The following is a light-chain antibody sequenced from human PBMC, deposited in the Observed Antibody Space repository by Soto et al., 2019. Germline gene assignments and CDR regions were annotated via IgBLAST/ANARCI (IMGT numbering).Light chain of an antibody. J-gene: IGKJ1*01. CDR3: QHYNNWPPWT. V-gene: IGKV3-15*01. CDR2: DAS. CDR1: QSVSSN. Sequence: EIVMTQSPVTLSVSPGERATLSCRASQSVSSNLAWYQQKPGQAPRLLIYDASTRATGIPARFSGSGSGTEFTLTISSLQSEDVAIYYCQHYNNWPPWTFGQGTKVEIK.